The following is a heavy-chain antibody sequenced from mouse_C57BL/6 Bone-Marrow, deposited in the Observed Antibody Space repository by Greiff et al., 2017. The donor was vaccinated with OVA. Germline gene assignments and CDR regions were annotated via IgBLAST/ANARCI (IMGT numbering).Heavy chain of an antibody. CDR1: GYAFSSYW. V-gene: IGHV1-80*01. Sequence: QVQLQQSGAELVKPGASVKISCKASGYAFSSYWMNWVKQRPGTGLEWIGQIYPGDGDTNYNGKFKGKATLTADKSSSTAYMQLSSLTSEDSAVYFCARSPYGYGFAYWGQGTLVTVSA. J-gene: IGHJ3*01. CDR3: ARSPYGYGFAY. CDR2: IYPGDGDT. D-gene: IGHD2-2*01.